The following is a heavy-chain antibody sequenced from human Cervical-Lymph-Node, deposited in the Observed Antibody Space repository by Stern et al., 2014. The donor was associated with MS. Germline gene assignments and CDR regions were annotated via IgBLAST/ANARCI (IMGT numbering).Heavy chain of an antibody. CDR3: ARATRVWPNDVFEV. CDR2: ISSSGTTI. J-gene: IGHJ3*01. Sequence: VQLEESGGGLVKPGGSLRLSCAASGFTFSDYYMNWIRQAPGKGLEWVSYISSSGTTISYADSVKGRLAISRDNAKNSLFLQMNSLRAEDTAVYYCARATRVWPNDVFEVWGLGTMVTVSS. CDR1: GFTFSDYY. D-gene: IGHD3-16*01. V-gene: IGHV3-11*01.